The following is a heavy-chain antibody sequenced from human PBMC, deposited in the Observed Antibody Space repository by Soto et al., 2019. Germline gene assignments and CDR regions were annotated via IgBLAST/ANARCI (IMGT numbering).Heavy chain of an antibody. CDR1: GASIISNDW. V-gene: IGHV4-4*02. CDR3: ARANLRSGWTFDH. CDR2: IFHSGRT. D-gene: IGHD6-19*01. J-gene: IGHJ4*02. Sequence: PSETLSLTCSVCGASIISNDWWIWIRQTLGKGLEWIGEIFHSGRTNYSPSFKSRVTISVDTSKSQFSLEMASVTAADTAVYYCARANLRSGWTFDHWGQGSPVTVSS.